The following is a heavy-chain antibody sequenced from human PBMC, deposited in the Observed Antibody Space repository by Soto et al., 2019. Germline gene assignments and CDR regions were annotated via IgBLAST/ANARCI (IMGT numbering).Heavy chain of an antibody. J-gene: IGHJ4*02. V-gene: IGHV1-8*01. CDR1: SDTFTTYD. CDR2: INPNSGNI. D-gene: IGHD3-10*01. CDR3: ARGRASGSYYLLDY. Sequence: SVDVSYKATSDTFTTYDINWVRQATVHGLEWMGWINPNSGNIGYAQRLQGRVTMTRDTAMRTAAMEVSSLRSDDTAVYYCARGRASGSYYLLDYWGQGTLVTVYS.